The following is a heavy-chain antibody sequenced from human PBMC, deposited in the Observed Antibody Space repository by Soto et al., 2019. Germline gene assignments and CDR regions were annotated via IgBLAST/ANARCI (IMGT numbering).Heavy chain of an antibody. D-gene: IGHD3-22*01. V-gene: IGHV4-31*03. CDR2: IYYSGST. Sequence: PQSLTCTVSGGSISSGGYYWSWIRQHPGKCLWWIGYIYYSGSTYYNPSLKSRVTISVDTSKNQFSLKLSSVTAADTAVYYCARAMYYYDSSGYCPWFDPWGQGTLVTVSS. J-gene: IGHJ5*02. CDR3: ARAMYYYDSSGYCPWFDP. CDR1: GGSISSGGYY.